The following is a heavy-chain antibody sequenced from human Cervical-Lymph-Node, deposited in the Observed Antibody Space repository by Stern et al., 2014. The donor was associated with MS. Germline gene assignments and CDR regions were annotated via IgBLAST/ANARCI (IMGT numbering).Heavy chain of an antibody. CDR3: ARPARQGSSLYFYGLDV. CDR1: GDSFTTYW. D-gene: IGHD2-15*01. CDR2: IFPDDSAT. V-gene: IGHV5-51*01. J-gene: IGHJ6*02. Sequence: EVQLVHSIAKVKKPGESLKISCQGSGDSFTTYWIACVRKLPGKCLECMGIIFPDDSATRYSPPFEGQVTISADKSINTAYLQWNSLRASDSAMYYCARPARQGSSLYFYGLDVWGQGTTVTVSS.